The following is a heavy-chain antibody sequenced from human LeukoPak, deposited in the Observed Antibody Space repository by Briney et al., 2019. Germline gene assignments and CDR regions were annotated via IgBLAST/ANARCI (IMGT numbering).Heavy chain of an antibody. CDR1: GFTFSSYS. J-gene: IGHJ6*03. Sequence: GGSLRLSCAASGFTFSSYSMNWVRQAPGKGLEWVSSISSGSYIYYADSVKGRFTISRDNAKNSLYLQMNSLRAEDTAVYYCARELTYAVTADMDVWGKGTTVTVSS. CDR2: ISSGSYI. CDR3: ARELTYAVTADMDV. D-gene: IGHD4-23*01. V-gene: IGHV3-21*01.